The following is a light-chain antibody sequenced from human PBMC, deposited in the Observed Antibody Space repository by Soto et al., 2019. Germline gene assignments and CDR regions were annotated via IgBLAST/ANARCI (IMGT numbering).Light chain of an antibody. CDR1: QSISSY. V-gene: IGKV1-39*01. J-gene: IGKJ2*01. CDR2: AAS. Sequence: DSQMTPSPYSLSASVGDRVTITCRASQSISSYLNWYHQKPGKAPKLLIYAASSLQSGVPSRFSGSGSGTDFTLTISSLQPEDFATYYCQQSYSTPFPFGQGTKLEIK. CDR3: QQSYSTPFP.